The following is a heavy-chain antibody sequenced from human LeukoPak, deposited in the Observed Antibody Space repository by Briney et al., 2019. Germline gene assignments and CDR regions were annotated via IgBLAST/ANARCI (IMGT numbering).Heavy chain of an antibody. J-gene: IGHJ6*02. CDR1: GFTVSSNY. V-gene: IGHV3-66*04. CDR2: IHSGGST. Sequence: PGGSLRLSCAASGFTVSSNYMSWVRQAPGKGLEWVSVIHSGGSTYYADSVKGRFTISRDNSKNTLYLQMNSLRAEDTAVYYCARLWFGELFSMDVWGQGTTVTVSS. CDR3: ARLWFGELFSMDV. D-gene: IGHD3-10*01.